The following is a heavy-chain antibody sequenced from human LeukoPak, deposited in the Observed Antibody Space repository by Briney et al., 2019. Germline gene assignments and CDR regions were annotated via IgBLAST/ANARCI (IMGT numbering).Heavy chain of an antibody. Sequence: SETLSLTCTVSGDSFGDSYWSWIRQPPGKGLEWIGYIYDNGGPSYSPSLASRVSISIDTSKTQVSLDLRSATAADTAVYYCARLPEHYGSYFDYWGQGTLVTVSS. D-gene: IGHD4-17*01. CDR1: GDSFGDSY. V-gene: IGHV4-59*08. J-gene: IGHJ4*02. CDR3: ARLPEHYGSYFDY. CDR2: IYDNGGP.